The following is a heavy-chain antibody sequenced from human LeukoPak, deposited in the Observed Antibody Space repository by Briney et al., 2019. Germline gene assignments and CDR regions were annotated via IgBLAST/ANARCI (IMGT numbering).Heavy chain of an antibody. CDR1: GGSFSGYY. D-gene: IGHD1-26*01. V-gene: IGHV4-34*01. J-gene: IGHJ4*02. CDR2: INHSGST. Sequence: SKTLSLTCAVYGGSFSGYYWSWIRQPPGKGLEWIGEINHSGSTNYNPSLKSRVTISVDTSKNQFSLKLSSVTAADTAVYYCARDRGSQPFIDYWGQGTLVTVSS. CDR3: ARDRGSQPFIDY.